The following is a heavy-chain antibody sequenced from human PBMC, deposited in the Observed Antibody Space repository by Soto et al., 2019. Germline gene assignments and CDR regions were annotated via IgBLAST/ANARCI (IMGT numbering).Heavy chain of an antibody. J-gene: IGHJ5*02. CDR1: GYTFTALY. V-gene: IGHV1-2*02. CDR3: TTLRLGP. Sequence: GASVKVSCKASGYTFTALYMNWVRQAPGQGLEWMGWVNPNTGLTKYAQKFQGRVIMTRDTSINTAYMELSGLTSDDTAVYYCTTLRLGPWGQGTLVTVSS. CDR2: VNPNTGLT. D-gene: IGHD3-9*01.